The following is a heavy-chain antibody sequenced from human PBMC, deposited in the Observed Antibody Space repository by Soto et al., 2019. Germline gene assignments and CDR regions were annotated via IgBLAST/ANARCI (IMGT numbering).Heavy chain of an antibody. CDR1: EYTFAGYY. D-gene: IGHD3-16*01. CDR3: AREKGGLSVY. V-gene: IGHV1-46*01. Sequence: QVQLVQSGAEVKKPGASAKISCKASEYTFAGYYIHWVRQAPGQGLEWVGIINAGGGSTIYAQKFQDRVTMTSDTSTNTVYMNLSSLTSEDTAGYYCAREKGGLSVYCGQGTLVTVSS. J-gene: IGHJ4*02. CDR2: INAGGGST.